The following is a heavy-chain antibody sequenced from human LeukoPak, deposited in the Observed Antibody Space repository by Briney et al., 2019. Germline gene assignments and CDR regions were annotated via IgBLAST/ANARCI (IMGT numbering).Heavy chain of an antibody. D-gene: IGHD3-22*01. CDR1: GFTFSRYW. Sequence: PGGSLRLSCAASGFTFSRYWMSWVRQAPGKGLEWVANIRQDGGDEYYVDSVKGRFTVSRDNAENSLYLQMNSLRDEDTAVYYCARDDTMIFDYWGQGTLVTVSS. CDR2: IRQDGGDE. J-gene: IGHJ4*02. CDR3: ARDDTMIFDY. V-gene: IGHV3-7*01.